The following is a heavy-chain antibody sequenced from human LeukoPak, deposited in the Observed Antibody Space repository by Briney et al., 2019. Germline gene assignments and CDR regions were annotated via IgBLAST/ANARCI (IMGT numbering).Heavy chain of an antibody. D-gene: IGHD1-7*01. J-gene: IGHJ5*02. CDR2: IIPIFGTA. CDR3: ARDRGTITGTTGFDP. Sequence: ASVKVSCKASRGTFSSYAISWVRQAPGQGLEWMGGIIPIFGTANYAQKFQGRVTITTDESTSTAYMELSSLRSEDTAVYYCARDRGTITGTTGFDPWGQGTLVTVSS. CDR1: RGTFSSYA. V-gene: IGHV1-69*05.